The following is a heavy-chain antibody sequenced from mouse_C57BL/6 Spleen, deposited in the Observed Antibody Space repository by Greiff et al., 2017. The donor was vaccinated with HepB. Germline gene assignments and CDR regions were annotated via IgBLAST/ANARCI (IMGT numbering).Heavy chain of an antibody. CDR2: IDPSDSYT. D-gene: IGHD2-2*01. CDR3: ARSYCGYQYYYAMDY. CDR1: GYTFTSYW. J-gene: IGHJ4*01. V-gene: IGHV1-50*01. Sequence: VQLQQSGAELVKPGASVKLSCKASGYTFTSYWMQWVKQRPGQGLEWIGEIDPSDSYTNYNQKFKGKATLTVDTSSSTAYMQLSSLTSEDSAVYYCARSYCGYQYYYAMDYWGQGTSVTVSS.